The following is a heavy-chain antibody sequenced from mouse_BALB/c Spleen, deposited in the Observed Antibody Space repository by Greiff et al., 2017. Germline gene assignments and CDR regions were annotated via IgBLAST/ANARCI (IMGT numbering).Heavy chain of an antibody. V-gene: IGHV1S56*01. D-gene: IGHD1-1*01. J-gene: IGHJ4*01. CDR3: ARGTTVVARGYAMDY. Sequence: VQLQQSGPELVKPGASVRISCKASGYTFTSYYIHWVKQRPGQGLEWIGWIYPGNVNTKYNEKFKGKATLTADKSSSTAYMQLSSLTSEDSAVYFCARGTTVVARGYAMDYWGQGTSVTVSS. CDR2: IYPGNVNT. CDR1: GYTFTSYY.